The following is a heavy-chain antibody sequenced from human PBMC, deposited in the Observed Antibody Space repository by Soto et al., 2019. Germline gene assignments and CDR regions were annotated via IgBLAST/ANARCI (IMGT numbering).Heavy chain of an antibody. J-gene: IGHJ6*03. V-gene: IGHV3-21*01. Sequence: PGGSLRLSCAASVFTFSSYSMNWVRQAPGKGLEWVSSISSSSSYIYYADSVKGRFTISRDNAKNSLYLQMNSLRAEDTAVYYCARDRGGGYDFWSGYYTDNRYYYYMDVWGKGTTVTVSS. CDR3: ARDRGGGYDFWSGYYTDNRYYYYMDV. D-gene: IGHD3-3*01. CDR1: VFTFSSYS. CDR2: ISSSSSYI.